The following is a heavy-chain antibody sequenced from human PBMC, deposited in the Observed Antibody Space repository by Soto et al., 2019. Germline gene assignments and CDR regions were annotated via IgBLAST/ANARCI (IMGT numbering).Heavy chain of an antibody. V-gene: IGHV1-8*01. CDR3: ARWDGDYGFDY. CDR1: GYTFTIYD. J-gene: IGHJ4*02. Sequence: QVQLMQSGAEVKKSGASVKVSCKASGYTFTIYDINWVRQATGQGLEWMGWMIPNSGTTGYAQKFQGRVTMIRNTSISTAYMELSSLRSEDTAVYYCARWDGDYGFDYWGQGTLVTVSS. D-gene: IGHD4-17*01. CDR2: MIPNSGTT.